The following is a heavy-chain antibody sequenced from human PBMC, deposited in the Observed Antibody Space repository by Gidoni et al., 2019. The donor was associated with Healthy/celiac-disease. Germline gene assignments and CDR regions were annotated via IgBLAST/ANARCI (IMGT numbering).Heavy chain of an antibody. J-gene: IGHJ6*03. V-gene: IGHV3-33*01. D-gene: IGHD2-21*01. Sequence: QVQLVESGGGVVQPGRALRLPCAASGFTFSSYGMHWGRQAPGKGLEWVAVIWYDGSNKYYEDSVKGRFTISRDNSKNALYLQMNSLRAEDTAVYYCARDGCGGDCYSYYYYYYMDVWGKGTTVTVSS. CDR1: GFTFSSYG. CDR2: IWYDGSNK. CDR3: ARDGCGGDCYSYYYYYYMDV.